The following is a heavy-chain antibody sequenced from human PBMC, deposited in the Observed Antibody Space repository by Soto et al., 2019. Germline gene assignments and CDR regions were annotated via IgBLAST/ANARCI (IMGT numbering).Heavy chain of an antibody. V-gene: IGHV1-18*01. Sequence: GASVKVSCKASGYTFTSYGISWVRQAPGQGLEWMGWISAYNGNTNYAQKLQGRVTMTTDTSTSTAYMELRSLRSDDTAVYYCARFMDEVVVDYSMDVWGKGTTVTVSS. CDR3: ARFMDEVVVDYSMDV. CDR1: GYTFTSYG. D-gene: IGHD3-22*01. CDR2: ISAYNGNT. J-gene: IGHJ6*03.